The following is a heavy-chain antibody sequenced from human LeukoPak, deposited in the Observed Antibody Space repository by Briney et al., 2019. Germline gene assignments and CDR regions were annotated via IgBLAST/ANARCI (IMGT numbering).Heavy chain of an antibody. CDR2: IYTSGST. CDR1: GGSISSYY. D-gene: IGHD3-16*01. V-gene: IGHV4-4*07. Sequence: KPSETLSLTCTVSGGSISSYYWSWIRQPAGKGLEWIGRIYTSGSTNYNPSLESRVTMSLDTSKNEFSLKLSSVTAADTALYYCARGDYSPWDYWGQGILVTVSS. J-gene: IGHJ4*02. CDR3: ARGDYSPWDY.